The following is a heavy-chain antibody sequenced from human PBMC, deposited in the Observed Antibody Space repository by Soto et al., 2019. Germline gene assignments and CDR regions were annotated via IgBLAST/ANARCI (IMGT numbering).Heavy chain of an antibody. CDR3: AREGGDIVVVPAAFSSDY. CDR2: INAGNGNT. Sequence: QVQLVQSGAEVKKPGASVKVSCKASGYTFTSYAMHWVRQAPGQRLEWMGWINAGNGNTKYSQKFQGRVTITRDTSASTAYMELSSLRSEDTAVYYWAREGGDIVVVPAAFSSDYWGQGTLVTVSS. J-gene: IGHJ4*02. CDR1: GYTFTSYA. V-gene: IGHV1-3*01. D-gene: IGHD2-2*01.